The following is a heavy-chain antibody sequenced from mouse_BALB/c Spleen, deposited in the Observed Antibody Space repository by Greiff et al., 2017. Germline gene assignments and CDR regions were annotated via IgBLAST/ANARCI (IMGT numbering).Heavy chain of an antibody. Sequence: LVESGGGLVKPGGSLKLSCAASGFTFSSYAMSWVRQTPEKRLEWVATISSGGSYTYYPDSVKGRFTISRDNAKNTLYLQMSSLRSEDTAMYYCARRDDYEGAMDYWGQGTSVTVSS. D-gene: IGHD2-4*01. CDR1: GFTFSSYA. CDR2: ISSGGSYT. CDR3: ARRDDYEGAMDY. J-gene: IGHJ4*01. V-gene: IGHV5-9-3*01.